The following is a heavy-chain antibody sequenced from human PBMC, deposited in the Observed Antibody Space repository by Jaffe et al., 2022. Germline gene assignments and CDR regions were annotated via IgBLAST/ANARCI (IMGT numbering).Heavy chain of an antibody. J-gene: IGHJ4*02. V-gene: IGHV3-66*02. Sequence: EVQLVESGGGLVQPGGSLRLSCAASGFTVSSNYMSWVRQAPGKGLEWVSVIYSGGSTYYADSVKGRFTISRDNSKNTLYLQMNSLRAEDTAVYYCARGGPPYSSSWYYFDYWGQGTLVTVSS. CDR1: GFTVSSNY. D-gene: IGHD6-13*01. CDR3: ARGGPPYSSSWYYFDY. CDR2: IYSGGST.